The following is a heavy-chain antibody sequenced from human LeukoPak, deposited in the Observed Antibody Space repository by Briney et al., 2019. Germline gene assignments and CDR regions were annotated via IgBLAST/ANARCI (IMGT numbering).Heavy chain of an antibody. Sequence: ASVTVSYKASGHTFTSYYMHWVRQAPAPPLEWMGIINPSRGSTSYPQKVKGRVPMTGDTSTSTVYMELSGLRSEDTAVYYCAIGYCSSTSCYGRFWFDPWGQGTLVTVSS. CDR3: AIGYCSSTSCYGRFWFDP. CDR1: GHTFTSYY. V-gene: IGHV1-46*01. CDR2: INPSRGST. D-gene: IGHD2-2*01. J-gene: IGHJ5*02.